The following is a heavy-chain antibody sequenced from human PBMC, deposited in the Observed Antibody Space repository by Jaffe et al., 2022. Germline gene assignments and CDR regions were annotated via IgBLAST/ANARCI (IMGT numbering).Heavy chain of an antibody. CDR2: IYYSGST. CDR1: GGSISSYY. D-gene: IGHD3-10*01. V-gene: IGHV4-59*01. CDR3: ARDRSGSRHYYYYMDV. J-gene: IGHJ6*03. Sequence: QVQLQESGPGLVKPSETLSLTCTVSGGSISSYYWSWIRQPPGKGLEWIGYIYYSGSTNYNPSLKSRVTISVDTSKNQFSLKLSSVTAADTAVYYCARDRSGSRHYYYYMDVWGKGTTVTVSS.